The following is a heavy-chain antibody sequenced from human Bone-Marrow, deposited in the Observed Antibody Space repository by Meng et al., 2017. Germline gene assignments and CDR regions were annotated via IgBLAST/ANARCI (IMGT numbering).Heavy chain of an antibody. Sequence: SQTLSLTCAVSGYSISSGYYWGWIRQPPGKGLEWIGSIYHSGSTYYNPSLKSRVTISVDTSKNQFSLKLSSVTAADTAVYYCARGYSSSGYYKIDAFDIWGQGTMVTVSS. D-gene: IGHD3-22*01. CDR2: IYHSGST. CDR1: GYSISSGYY. V-gene: IGHV4-38-2*01. J-gene: IGHJ3*02. CDR3: ARGYSSSGYYKIDAFDI.